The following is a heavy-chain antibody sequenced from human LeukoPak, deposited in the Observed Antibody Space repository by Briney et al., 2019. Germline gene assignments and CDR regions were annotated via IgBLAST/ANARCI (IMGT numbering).Heavy chain of an antibody. J-gene: IGHJ4*02. CDR2: INIDGSDT. Sequence: GGSLRLSCAASGFTFSSNYMHWVRQAPGKGLVWVSRINIDGSDTTYADFVKGRFTISRDNAKNRLYLEMNSLRAEDTALYYCARGEGILGYWGQGTLVTVSS. V-gene: IGHV3-74*03. D-gene: IGHD6-13*01. CDR1: GFTFSSNY. CDR3: ARGEGILGY.